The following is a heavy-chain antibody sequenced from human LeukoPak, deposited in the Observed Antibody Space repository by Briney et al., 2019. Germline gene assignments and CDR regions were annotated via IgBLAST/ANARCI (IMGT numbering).Heavy chain of an antibody. CDR2: IYTSGST. CDR1: GCSISSYY. D-gene: IGHD3-16*01. V-gene: IGHV4-4*07. CDR3: ARERSMITLGGAVYYFDY. Sequence: SETLSLTCTVSGCSISSYYWSWIRQPAGKGLEWVGRIYTSGSTNYNPSLKSRVTMSVDTSKNQFSLKLSSVTAADTAVYYCARERSMITLGGAVYYFDYWGQGTLVTVSS. J-gene: IGHJ4*02.